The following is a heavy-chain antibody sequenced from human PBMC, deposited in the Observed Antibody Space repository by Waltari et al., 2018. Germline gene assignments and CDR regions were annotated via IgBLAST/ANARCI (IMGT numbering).Heavy chain of an antibody. V-gene: IGHV3-23*01. CDR1: GFPFSSYG. CDR2: ISGSGGTT. D-gene: IGHD6-19*01. Sequence: DVQLLESGGCLVQPGGSLGLPCAASGFPFSSYGMCWVRQAPGKGLEWVSTISGSGGTTSYADSVKGRFTISRDNSKNTLFVQMSSLRAEDTAVYYCAKRRGITVAGNFDYWGQGALVTVSS. CDR3: AKRRGITVAGNFDY. J-gene: IGHJ4*02.